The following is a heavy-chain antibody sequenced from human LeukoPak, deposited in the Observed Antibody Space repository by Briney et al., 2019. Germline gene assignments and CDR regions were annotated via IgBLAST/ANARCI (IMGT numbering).Heavy chain of an antibody. J-gene: IGHJ4*02. Sequence: GGSLRLSCAVSGFSFSNYWMHWLRHAPGKGLVWVARTNLHGTAVDYADSVKGRFTISRDNAKNTLFLQMNSLRAEDTAVYYCASAYTYVRLGDHWGQGTLVTVSS. CDR3: ASAYTYVRLGDH. D-gene: IGHD3-16*01. V-gene: IGHV3-74*01. CDR2: TNLHGTAV. CDR1: GFSFSNYW.